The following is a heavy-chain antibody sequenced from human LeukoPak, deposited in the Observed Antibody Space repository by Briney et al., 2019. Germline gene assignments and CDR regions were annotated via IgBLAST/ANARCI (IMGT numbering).Heavy chain of an antibody. CDR3: ARDSNWANWFDP. Sequence: PGGSLRLSCAASGFTVSSNYMSWVRQAPGKGLEWVSVIYSGGSTYYADSVKGRFTISRDNAKNSLFLQMNSLRAEDTAVYYCARDSNWANWFDPWGQGTLVTVSS. D-gene: IGHD3-16*01. CDR2: IYSGGST. CDR1: GFTVSSNY. J-gene: IGHJ5*02. V-gene: IGHV3-66*01.